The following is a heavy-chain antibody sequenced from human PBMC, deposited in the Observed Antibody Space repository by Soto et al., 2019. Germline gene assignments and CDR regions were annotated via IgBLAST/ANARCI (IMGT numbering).Heavy chain of an antibody. CDR1: GFTFSSYV. CDR2: ISGSGGST. Sequence: EVQLLESGGGLVQPGGSLRLSCAASGFTFSSYVMSWVRQAPGKGLEWVSAISGSGGSTYYADSGKGRFTISRDNSKNTLYLQMNSLRAEDTAVDYCAKGSSGWYERFDYWGQGTLVTVSS. D-gene: IGHD6-19*01. CDR3: AKGSSGWYERFDY. V-gene: IGHV3-23*01. J-gene: IGHJ4*02.